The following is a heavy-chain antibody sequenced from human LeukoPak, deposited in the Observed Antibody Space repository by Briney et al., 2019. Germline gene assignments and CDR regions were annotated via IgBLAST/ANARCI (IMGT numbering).Heavy chain of an antibody. CDR2: ISSSSSTI. CDR3: ARDLISSSWYEEYFQH. CDR1: GFTFSSYS. Sequence: GGSLRLSCAASGFTFSSYSMNWVRQAPGKGLEWVSYISSSSSTIYYADSVKGRFTISRDNAKNSLYLQMNSLRAEDTAVYYCARDLISSSWYEEYFQHWDQGTLVTVSS. V-gene: IGHV3-48*01. J-gene: IGHJ1*01. D-gene: IGHD6-13*01.